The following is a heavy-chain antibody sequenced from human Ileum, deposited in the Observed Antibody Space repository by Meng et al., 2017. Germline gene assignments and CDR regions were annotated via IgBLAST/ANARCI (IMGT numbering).Heavy chain of an antibody. CDR1: EFTFNNFA. CDR3: AKGISVIPTAFDH. D-gene: IGHD2/OR15-2a*01. CDR2: LSASGRTP. J-gene: IGHJ4*02. Sequence: EVTLLEFGGGRVQPGVYLTLSCVSSEFTFNNFAITWVRQTLGKGVEWVASLSASGRTPEYADSVKGRFTVSRDNSKNALFLHMTNLRVADTALYSCAKGISVIPTAFDHWGQGTLVTVSS. V-gene: IGHV3-23*01.